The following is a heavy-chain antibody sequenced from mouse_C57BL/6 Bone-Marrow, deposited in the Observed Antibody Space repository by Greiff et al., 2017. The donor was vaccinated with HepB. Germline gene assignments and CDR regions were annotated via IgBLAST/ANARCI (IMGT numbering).Heavy chain of an antibody. CDR2: INPYNGGT. CDR3: ARWGNPGFAY. Sequence: EVQLKESGPVLVKPGASVKMSCKASGYTFTDYYMNWVKQSHGKSLEWIGVINPYNGGTSYNQKFKGKATLTVDKSSSTAYMELNSLTSEDSAVYYCARWGNPGFAYWGQGTLVTVSA. CDR1: GYTFTDYY. J-gene: IGHJ3*01. V-gene: IGHV1-19*01.